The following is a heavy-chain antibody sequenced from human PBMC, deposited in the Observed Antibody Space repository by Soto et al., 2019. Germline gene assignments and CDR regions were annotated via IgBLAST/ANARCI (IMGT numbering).Heavy chain of an antibody. CDR1: GGSFSGYY. CDR2: INHSGST. CDR3: ARNGEAVAGTERADGMDV. D-gene: IGHD6-19*01. J-gene: IGHJ6*02. Sequence: PSETLSLTCAVYGGSFSGYYWSWIRQPPGKGLEWIGEINHSGSTNYNPSLKSRVTISVDTSKNQFSLKLSSVTAADTAVYYCARNGEAVAGTERADGMDVWGQGTTVTVSS. V-gene: IGHV4-34*01.